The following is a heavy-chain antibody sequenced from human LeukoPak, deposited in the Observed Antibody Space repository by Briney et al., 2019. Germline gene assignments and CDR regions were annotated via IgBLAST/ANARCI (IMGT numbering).Heavy chain of an antibody. CDR2: IYWDDDK. Sequence: LLALIYWDDDKRYSPSLKSRLTITKDTSKNQVVLTMTNMDPVDTATYYCAHKIPAAPHFDYWGQGTLVTVSS. V-gene: IGHV2-5*02. J-gene: IGHJ4*02. CDR3: AHKIPAAPHFDY. D-gene: IGHD2-2*01.